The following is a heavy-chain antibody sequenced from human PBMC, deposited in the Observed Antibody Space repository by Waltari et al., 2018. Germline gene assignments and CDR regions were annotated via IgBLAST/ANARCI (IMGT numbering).Heavy chain of an antibody. CDR1: GFSFSSYA. V-gene: IGHV3-30*01. Sequence: QVQLVESGGGVVQAGRSLRLSCEASGFSFSSYAMHWVRQAPGKGLEWVTVISFDGSITFYADSVKGRFTVSRDNSKNTLFLEMNSLRPEDTAVYYCAKAEYSNWRKIKEYFQHWGQGTLVTVSS. CDR2: ISFDGSIT. CDR3: AKAEYSNWRKIKEYFQH. D-gene: IGHD2-21*01. J-gene: IGHJ1*01.